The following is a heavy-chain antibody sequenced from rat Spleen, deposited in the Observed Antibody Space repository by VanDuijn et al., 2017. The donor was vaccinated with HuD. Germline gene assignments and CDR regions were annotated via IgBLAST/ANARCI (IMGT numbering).Heavy chain of an antibody. Sequence: EVQLVESGGGLVQPGRSMKLSCAASGFTFSNYGMAWVRQTPGKGLEWVATITHTDGSTFYPDSVKGRFTISRDNAKSTLYLQMDSLRSEDTATYFCARLGGLRNWFAYWGQGTLVTVSS. CDR2: ITHTDGST. D-gene: IGHD4-3*01. CDR1: GFTFSNYG. V-gene: IGHV5-29*01. CDR3: ARLGGLRNWFAY. J-gene: IGHJ3*01.